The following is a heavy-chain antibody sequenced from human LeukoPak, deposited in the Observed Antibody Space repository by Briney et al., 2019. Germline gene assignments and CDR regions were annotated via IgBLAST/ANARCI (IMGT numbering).Heavy chain of an antibody. CDR2: IIPILGTA. CDR3: ARDRYYDSRGNFYESGY. J-gene: IGHJ4*02. D-gene: IGHD3-22*01. Sequence: SVKVSCKTSGGTLSNYGISWGRQAPGQGLEWMGGIIPILGTANYAQKFQGRVTITTDESTSTAYMELNRLRSEDTAVYYCARDRYYDSRGNFYESGYWGQGTLVTVSS. CDR1: GGTLSNYG. V-gene: IGHV1-69*05.